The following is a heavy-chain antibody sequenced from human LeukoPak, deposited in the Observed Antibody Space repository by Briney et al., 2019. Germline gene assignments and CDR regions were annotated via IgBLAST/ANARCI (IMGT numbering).Heavy chain of an antibody. Sequence: PGGSLRLSCAASGFTFSSYWMSWVRQAPGKGLEWVANIKQDGSEKYYVDSVKGRFTISRDNAKNSLYLQMNSLRAEDTAVYYCSGSLRTTVTTRPVWGGGGSIKDKEYYFDYWGQGTLVTVSS. D-gene: IGHD4-17*01. CDR3: SGSLRTTVTTRPVWGGGGSIKDKEYYFDY. CDR1: GFTFSSYW. J-gene: IGHJ4*02. V-gene: IGHV3-7*01. CDR2: IKQDGSEK.